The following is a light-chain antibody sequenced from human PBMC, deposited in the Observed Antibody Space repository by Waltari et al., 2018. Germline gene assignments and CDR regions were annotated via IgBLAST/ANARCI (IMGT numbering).Light chain of an antibody. Sequence: QSALTQPRSVSGSPGQSVTISCTGTSSDVGGYNFVSWYQQHPGKAPKLMIYDVSKRPSGVPDRFSGSKSGNTASLTISGLQAEDEADYYCSSYAGRSTFVVFGGGTQLTVL. CDR3: SSYAGRSTFVV. CDR1: SSDVGGYNF. V-gene: IGLV2-11*01. J-gene: IGLJ2*01. CDR2: DVS.